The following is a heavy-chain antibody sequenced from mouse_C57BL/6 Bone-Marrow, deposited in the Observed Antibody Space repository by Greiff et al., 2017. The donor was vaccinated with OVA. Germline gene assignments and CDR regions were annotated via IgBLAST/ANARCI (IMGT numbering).Heavy chain of an antibody. D-gene: IGHD2-4*01. CDR3: ARDAPYDYDGDWYFDV. CDR2: SRNKANDYTT. J-gene: IGHJ1*03. Sequence: EVKLMESGGGLVQSGRSLRLSCATSGFTFSDFYMEWVRQAPGKGLEWIAASRNKANDYTTEYSASVKGRFIVSRDTSQSILYLQMNALRAEDTAIYYCARDAPYDYDGDWYFDVWGTGTTVTVSS. CDR1: GFTFSDFY. V-gene: IGHV7-1*01.